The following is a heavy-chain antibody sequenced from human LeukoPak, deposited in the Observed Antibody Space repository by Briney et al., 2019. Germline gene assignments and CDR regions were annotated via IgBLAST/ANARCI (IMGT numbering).Heavy chain of an antibody. J-gene: IGHJ4*02. CDR3: ARDPYSGYDLQAFDY. Sequence: PGGSLRLSCAASGFTFSSYSMNWVRQAPGMGLEWIPYISSSSSSIYYADSVKGRFTISRDNAKNSLYLQMSSLRAEDTAVYYCARDPYSGYDLQAFDYWGQGTLVTVSS. V-gene: IGHV3-48*01. CDR2: ISSSSSSI. D-gene: IGHD5-12*01. CDR1: GFTFSSYS.